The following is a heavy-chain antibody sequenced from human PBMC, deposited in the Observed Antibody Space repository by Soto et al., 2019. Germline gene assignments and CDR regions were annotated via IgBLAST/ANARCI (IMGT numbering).Heavy chain of an antibody. CDR2: ISAGGHST. D-gene: IGHD3-22*01. J-gene: IGHJ3*02. Sequence: GGSLRLSCAASGFTFSTYDMNWVRQAPGKGLEWVSYISAGGHSTYYADSVRGRFTISRDNSKKTLYLQTNSLRAEDTAVYYCAKCDSQIGAFDIWGQGTMVTVPS. V-gene: IGHV3-23*01. CDR3: AKCDSQIGAFDI. CDR1: GFTFSTYD.